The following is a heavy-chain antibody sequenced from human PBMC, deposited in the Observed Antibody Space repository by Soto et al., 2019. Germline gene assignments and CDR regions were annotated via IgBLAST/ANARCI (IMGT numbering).Heavy chain of an antibody. CDR1: GYIFSTYG. V-gene: IGHV1-18*01. D-gene: IGHD1-1*01. J-gene: IGHJ3*02. CDR3: ARGTRFDAFDI. Sequence: ASVKVSCKASGYIFSTYGIGWVRQAPGQGLEWMGWISAYNGNTDYAQKLQGRVTMTTDTSTSTAYMELRSLGSDDTAVYYCARGTRFDAFDIWGQGPMVTV. CDR2: ISAYNGNT.